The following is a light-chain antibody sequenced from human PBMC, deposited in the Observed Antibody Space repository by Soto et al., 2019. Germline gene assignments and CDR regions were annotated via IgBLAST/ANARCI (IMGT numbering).Light chain of an antibody. Sequence: EIVLTQSPGTLSLSPGERATLSCRASQSVGSTYLAWYKQKPGQAPKLLISGVSSRVTGISDRFSGSVSGTDFTLTISRLEPEVFAVYYCQQYGTSPLPFGPGTKVDI. CDR1: QSVGSTY. CDR2: GVS. V-gene: IGKV3-20*01. J-gene: IGKJ3*01. CDR3: QQYGTSPLP.